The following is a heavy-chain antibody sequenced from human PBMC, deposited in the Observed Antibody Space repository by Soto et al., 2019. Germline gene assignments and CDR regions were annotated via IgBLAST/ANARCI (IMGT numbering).Heavy chain of an antibody. CDR2: IYYSGST. J-gene: IGHJ6*02. V-gene: IGHV4-59*01. CDR3: ARDSRVVVAAYSLLGMDV. D-gene: IGHD2-15*01. Sequence: SETLSLTCTVSGGSISSYYWSWIRQPPGKGLEWIGYIYYSGSTNYNPSLKSRVTISVDTSKNQSSLKLSSVTAADTAVYYCARDSRVVVAAYSLLGMDVWGQGTTVTVSS. CDR1: GGSISSYY.